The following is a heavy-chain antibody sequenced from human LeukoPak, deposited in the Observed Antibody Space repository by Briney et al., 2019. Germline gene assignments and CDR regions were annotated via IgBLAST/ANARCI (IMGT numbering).Heavy chain of an antibody. J-gene: IGHJ4*02. CDR2: INAGNGNT. CDR3: ASPSSWTYYFDC. D-gene: IGHD6-13*01. CDR1: GYTFTSYA. V-gene: IGHV1-3*01. Sequence: ASVKVSCKASGYTFTSYAMHWVRQAPGQRLEWMGWINAGNGNTKYSQKFQGRVTITRDTSASTAYMELSSLRSEDTAVYYCASPSSWTYYFDCWGQGTLVTVSS.